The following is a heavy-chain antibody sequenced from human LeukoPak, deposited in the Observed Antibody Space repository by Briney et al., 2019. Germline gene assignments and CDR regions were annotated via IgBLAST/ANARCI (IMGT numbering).Heavy chain of an antibody. V-gene: IGHV4-34*01. J-gene: IGHJ6*02. CDR2: INHSGST. CDR3: ARGPSTWGGRGMDV. CDR1: GGSFSGYY. D-gene: IGHD3-16*01. Sequence: PSETLSLTCAVYGGSFSGYYWSWIRQPPGKGLEWIGEINHSGSTNYNPSLKSRVTISVDTSKNQFSLKLSSVTAADTAVYYCARGPSTWGGRGMDVWGQGTTVTVSS.